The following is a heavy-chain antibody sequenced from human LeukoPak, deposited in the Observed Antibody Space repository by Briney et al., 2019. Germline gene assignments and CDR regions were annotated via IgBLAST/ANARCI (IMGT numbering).Heavy chain of an antibody. CDR2: IVVGSGNT. D-gene: IGHD3-22*01. V-gene: IGHV1-58*02. CDR3: AAVYYDSSGYEFDY. Sequence: EASVKVSCKASGFTFTSSAMQWVRQARGQRLEWIGWIVVGSGNTNYAQKFQERVTITRDMSTSTAYMELSSLRSEDTAVYYCAAVYYDSSGYEFDYWGQGTLVTVSS. CDR1: GFTFTSSA. J-gene: IGHJ4*02.